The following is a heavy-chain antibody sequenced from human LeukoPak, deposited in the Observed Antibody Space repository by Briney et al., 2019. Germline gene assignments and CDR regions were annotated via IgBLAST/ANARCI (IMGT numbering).Heavy chain of an antibody. Sequence: GGSLRLSCAASGFTFSSYSMNWVRQAPGKGLEWVANIKQDGSEKTYVDSMKGRFIISRDNAKNSLYLQMNSLRAEDTAVYYCARDKTYTSSADYWGQGTLVTVSS. CDR2: IKQDGSEK. J-gene: IGHJ4*02. CDR3: ARDKTYTSSADY. D-gene: IGHD6-6*01. CDR1: GFTFSSYS. V-gene: IGHV3-7*01.